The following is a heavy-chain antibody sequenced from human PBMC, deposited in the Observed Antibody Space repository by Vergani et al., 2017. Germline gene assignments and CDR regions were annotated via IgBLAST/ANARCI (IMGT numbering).Heavy chain of an antibody. J-gene: IGHJ4*02. D-gene: IGHD6-19*01. CDR2: IYYSGST. CDR1: GGSISSSSYY. V-gene: IGHV4-30-4*08. CDR3: ARTQTDSSGWYRDY. Sequence: QLQLQESGPGLVKPSETLSLTCTVSGGSISSSSYYWGWIRQPPGKGLEWIGYIYYSGSTYYNPSLKSRVTISVDTSKNQFSLKLSSVTAADTAVYYCARTQTDSSGWYRDYWGQGTLVTVSS.